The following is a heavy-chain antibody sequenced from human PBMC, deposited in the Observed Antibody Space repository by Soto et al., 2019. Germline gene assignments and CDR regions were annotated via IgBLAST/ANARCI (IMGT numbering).Heavy chain of an antibody. CDR2: ISAYNGNT. CDR1: GYTFTSYG. J-gene: IGHJ4*02. CDR3: ASVPGFLEWLSLDY. V-gene: IGHV1-18*01. Sequence: ASVKVSCKASGYTFTSYGISWVRQAPGQGLEWMGWISAYNGNTNYAQKLQGRVTMTTDTSTSTAYMELRSLRSDDTAVYYCASVPGFLEWLSLDYWGQGTLVTVSS. D-gene: IGHD3-3*01.